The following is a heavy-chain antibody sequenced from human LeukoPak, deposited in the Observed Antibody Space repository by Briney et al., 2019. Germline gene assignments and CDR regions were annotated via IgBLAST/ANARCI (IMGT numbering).Heavy chain of an antibody. CDR1: GYTLTELS. D-gene: IGHD3-22*01. CDR3: AKVIGLVDPFDY. CDR2: FDPEDGET. J-gene: IGHJ4*02. V-gene: IGHV1-24*01. Sequence: ASVKVSCKVSGYTLTELSMHWVRQAPGKGLEWMGGFDPEDGETIYAQKFQGRVTMTEDTSTDTAYMELSSLRSEDTAVYYCAKVIGLVDPFDYWGQGTLVTVSS.